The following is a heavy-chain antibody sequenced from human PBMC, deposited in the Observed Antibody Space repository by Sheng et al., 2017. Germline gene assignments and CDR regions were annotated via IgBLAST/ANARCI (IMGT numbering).Heavy chain of an antibody. V-gene: IGHV4-38-2*02. Sequence: QVQLQESGPGLVKPSESLSLTCIVSGYSISSGYYWGWIRQPPGKGLEWIGNIYHSGSTFYNPSLKSRVTISVDTSKNQFSLKLNSVTAADTAVYYCARDRVGEQRSFDYWGQGTLVTVSS. CDR3: ARDRVGEQRSFDY. D-gene: IGHD1-26*01. J-gene: IGHJ4*02. CDR1: GYSISSGYY. CDR2: IYHSGST.